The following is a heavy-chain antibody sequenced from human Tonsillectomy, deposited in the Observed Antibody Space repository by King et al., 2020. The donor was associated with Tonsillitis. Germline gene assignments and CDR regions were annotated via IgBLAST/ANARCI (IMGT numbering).Heavy chain of an antibody. CDR1: GYTFTNYG. Sequence: QLVQSGAEVKKPGASVKVSCKASGYTFTNYGINWVRQAPGQGLEWMGWINAHNRNTKYAQKIQGRVTMTTDSSTSTAYMELRSLRSDDTAVYYCARGMLPMAGAGLGSFDIWGRGTLVAVSS. J-gene: IGHJ3*02. V-gene: IGHV1-18*01. CDR3: ARGMLPMAGAGLGSFDI. D-gene: IGHD6-19*01. CDR2: INAHNRNT.